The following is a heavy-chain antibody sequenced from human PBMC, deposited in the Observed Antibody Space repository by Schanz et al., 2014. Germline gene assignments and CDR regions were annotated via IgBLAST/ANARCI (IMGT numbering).Heavy chain of an antibody. CDR1: GFTFSDHY. V-gene: IGHV3-21*01. Sequence: VQLVESGGGVVQPGRSLRLSCAASGFTFSDHYMDWVRQAPGKGLEWVSSISSSSSYISYADSVKGRFTISRDNAKNSLYLQMNSLRAEDTAVYYCARPSDSSWYMDVWGKGTTVTVSS. J-gene: IGHJ6*03. CDR3: ARPSDSSWYMDV. D-gene: IGHD2-21*02. CDR2: ISSSSSYI.